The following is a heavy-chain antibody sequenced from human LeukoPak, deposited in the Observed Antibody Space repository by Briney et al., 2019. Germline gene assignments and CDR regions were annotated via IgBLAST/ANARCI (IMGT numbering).Heavy chain of an antibody. V-gene: IGHV3-48*01. Sequence: GGSLRLSCAASGFTFSTYSMTWVRQAPGRGLEWLSYISSSSSTIYYGGSVKGRFTVSRDNAKNLLYLQMNSLRAEDTAVYFCARDSYSKNDYWGQGTLVTVSS. D-gene: IGHD4-11*01. CDR3: ARDSYSKNDY. J-gene: IGHJ4*02. CDR1: GFTFSTYS. CDR2: ISSSSSTI.